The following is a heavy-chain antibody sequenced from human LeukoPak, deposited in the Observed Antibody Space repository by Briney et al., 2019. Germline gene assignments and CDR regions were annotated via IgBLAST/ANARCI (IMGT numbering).Heavy chain of an antibody. V-gene: IGHV3-23*01. CDR3: ANGYSSGGGFDY. D-gene: IGHD6-19*01. CDR1: GFTFSTYA. CDR2: ISGSGGNT. Sequence: PGGSLRLSCAASGFTFSTYAMSWVRQAPGKGLEWVSGISGSGGNTYYADAVKGRFTISRDNSKNTLYLQMNSPRADDTAVYYCANGYSSGGGFDYWGQGTLVTVSS. J-gene: IGHJ4*02.